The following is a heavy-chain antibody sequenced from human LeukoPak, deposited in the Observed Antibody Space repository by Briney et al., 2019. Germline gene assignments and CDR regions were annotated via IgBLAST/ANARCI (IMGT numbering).Heavy chain of an antibody. V-gene: IGHV4-31*03. Sequence: SETLSLTCTVSGGSITSGGYYWSWIRQLPGKGLEWIGYIYYSGTTSYNPSLKSRLTISLDTSENQFSLKLSSVTAADTAVYYCARRDKYAQMNDYWGQGTMVTVSS. CDR3: ARRDKYAQMNDY. J-gene: IGHJ4*02. D-gene: IGHD2-8*01. CDR2: IYYSGTT. CDR1: GGSITSGGYY.